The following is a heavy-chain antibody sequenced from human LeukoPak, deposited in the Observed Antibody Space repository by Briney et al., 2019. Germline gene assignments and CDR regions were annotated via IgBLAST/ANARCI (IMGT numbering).Heavy chain of an antibody. D-gene: IGHD3-10*01. CDR1: GFSLSTTGVG. Sequence: SGPTLVNHTQTLTLTCTFSGFSLSTTGVGVGWIRQPPEKALDYLALIFWNGEKRYSPSLKNRLTISKDTPKDQVVLSITNVDPVDTGTYYCARALRNATSSGFDYWGQGTLVTVSS. V-gene: IGHV2-5*01. CDR2: IFWNGEK. CDR3: ARALRNATSSGFDY. J-gene: IGHJ4*02.